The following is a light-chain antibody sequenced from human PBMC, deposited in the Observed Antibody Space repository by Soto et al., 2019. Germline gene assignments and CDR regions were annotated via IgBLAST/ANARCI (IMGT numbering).Light chain of an antibody. CDR3: SSYTSSSTYV. V-gene: IGLV2-14*03. CDR1: SSDVGGYNY. J-gene: IGLJ1*01. Sequence: QSAPTQPASVSGSPGQSITISCTGTSSDVGGYNYVSWYQQYPGKAPKLIIYDVTNRPSGVSNRFSGSKSGNTASLTISGLQAEDEADYYCSSYTSSSTYVFGTGTKLTVL. CDR2: DVT.